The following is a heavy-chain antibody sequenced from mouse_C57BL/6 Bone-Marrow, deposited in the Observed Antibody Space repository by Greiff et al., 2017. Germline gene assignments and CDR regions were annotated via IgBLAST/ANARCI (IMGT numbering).Heavy chain of an antibody. D-gene: IGHD1-1*01. Sequence: QVQLQQSGPELVKPGASVKISCKASGYAFSSSWMNWVKQRPGKGLEWIGRIYPGDGDTNYNGKFKGKATLTADKSSSTAYMQLSSLTSEDSAVYFCAVYYGSSYDPMDYWGQGTSVTVSS. CDR1: GYAFSSSW. J-gene: IGHJ4*01. CDR3: AVYYGSSYDPMDY. CDR2: IYPGDGDT. V-gene: IGHV1-82*01.